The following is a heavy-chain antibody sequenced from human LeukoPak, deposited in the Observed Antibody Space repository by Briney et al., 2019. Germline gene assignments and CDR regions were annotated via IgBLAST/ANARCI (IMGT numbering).Heavy chain of an antibody. CDR2: ISSSSSYI. CDR1: GFTFSSYS. V-gene: IGHV3-21*01. D-gene: IGHD3-22*01. Sequence: GGSLRLSCAASGFTFSSYSMTWVRQAPGKGLEWVSSISSSSSYIYYADSVKGRFTISSDNAKNSLYLQMNSLRAEDTAVYYCARDYYDSSGYYPIYYYYYGMDVWGQGTTVTVSS. J-gene: IGHJ6*02. CDR3: ARDYYDSSGYYPIYYYYYGMDV.